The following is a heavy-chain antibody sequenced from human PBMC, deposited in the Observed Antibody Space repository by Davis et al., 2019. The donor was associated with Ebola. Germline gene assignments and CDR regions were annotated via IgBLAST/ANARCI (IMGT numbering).Heavy chain of an antibody. Sequence: ASVKVSCKASGYTFTGYYMHWVRQAPGQGLEWMGRINPNSGGTNYAQKFQGRVTMTRDTSISTAYMELSRLRSDDTAVYYCARGLGYCTNGVCHNWFDPWGQGTLVTVSS. V-gene: IGHV1-2*06. CDR3: ARGLGYCTNGVCHNWFDP. D-gene: IGHD2-8*01. CDR1: GYTFTGYY. J-gene: IGHJ5*02. CDR2: INPNSGGT.